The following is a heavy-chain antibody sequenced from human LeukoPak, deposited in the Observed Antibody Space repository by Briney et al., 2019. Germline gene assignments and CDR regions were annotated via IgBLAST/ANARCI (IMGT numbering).Heavy chain of an antibody. CDR2: INAGNGNT. D-gene: IGHD5-24*01. V-gene: IGHV1-3*01. CDR3: AVREMATDNFDY. CDR1: GYTFSSYA. J-gene: IGHJ4*02. Sequence: ASVKVSCKASGYTFSSYAMHWVRQASGQRLEWMGWINAGNGNTKYSQKFQGRVTITRDTSASTAYMELSSLRSEDTAVYYCAVREMATDNFDYWGQGTLVTVSS.